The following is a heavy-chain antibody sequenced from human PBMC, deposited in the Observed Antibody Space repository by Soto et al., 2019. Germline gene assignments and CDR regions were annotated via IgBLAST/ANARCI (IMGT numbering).Heavy chain of an antibody. D-gene: IGHD1-7*01. CDR2: IYTSGNT. J-gene: IGHJ4*02. CDR3: GRESGDTWDYEAY. V-gene: IGHV4-4*07. CDR1: GGSISSYH. Sequence: QVQPQESGPGLVKPLETLSLTCTVSGGSISSYHWSWIRQPAGKGLEWIGRIYTSGNTNYNPALRSRATLSIDTSKNQFFLRLYSVTAADSAVYFFGRESGDTWDYEAYWGQGTPVTVSS.